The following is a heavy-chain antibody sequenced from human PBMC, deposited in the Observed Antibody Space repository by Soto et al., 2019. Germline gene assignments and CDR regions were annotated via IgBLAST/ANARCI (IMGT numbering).Heavy chain of an antibody. V-gene: IGHV4-30-2*01. CDR1: GASITYGGYS. CDR2: INHLETT. CDR3: GRGGGLDSFDY. D-gene: IGHD1-26*01. Sequence: QLQLHESGSGLVKPSQTLSLTCTVSGASITYGGYSWSWIRQTPGKGLEWIGYINHLETTFYNPSFESRLTLAIDRAKNQLALNLNSMSAADRAVYFCGRGGGLDSFDYWGHGILVTVSS. J-gene: IGHJ4*01.